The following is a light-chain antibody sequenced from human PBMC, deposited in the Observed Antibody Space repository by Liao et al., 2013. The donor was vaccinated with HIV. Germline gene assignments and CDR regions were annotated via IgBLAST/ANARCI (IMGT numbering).Light chain of an antibody. CDR1: PLGNKY. CDR2: EDT. J-gene: IGLJ2*01. Sequence: SYDLTQPPSLSVSPGQTATITCSGGPLGNKYAHWYQQKPGHSPVLVIYEDTKRPSGIPERFSGSNSGNTATLTISGTQAMDEADYFCQAWDSSVDVVFGGGTKLTVL. CDR3: QAWDSSVDVV. V-gene: IGLV3-1*01.